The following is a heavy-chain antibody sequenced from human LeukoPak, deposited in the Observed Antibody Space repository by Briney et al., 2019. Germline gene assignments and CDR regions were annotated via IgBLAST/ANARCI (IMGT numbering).Heavy chain of an antibody. Sequence: GGSLRLSCAASGFTFSNYAMSWVRQAPGKGLEWVSAISGSGGCTYYADSLKGHFTISRDNSKNTLYLQMNSLRAEDTAVYYCAKHPAIGSFYYFDYWGQGTLVTVSS. D-gene: IGHD2-15*01. CDR3: AKHPAIGSFYYFDY. CDR1: GFTFSNYA. CDR2: ISGSGGCT. V-gene: IGHV3-23*01. J-gene: IGHJ4*02.